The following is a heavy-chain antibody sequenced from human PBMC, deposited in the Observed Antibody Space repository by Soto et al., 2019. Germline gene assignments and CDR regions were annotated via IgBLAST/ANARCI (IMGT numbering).Heavy chain of an antibody. Sequence: QVQLVQSGAAEKKPGASVKVSCKASGYTFTSYAMHWVRQAPGQRLEWMGWINAGNGNTKYSQKFQARVTITRDTSASTAYMELSSLRSEDTAVYYCARDHGAAVAEKGWFDPWGQGTLVTVSS. J-gene: IGHJ5*02. CDR3: ARDHGAAVAEKGWFDP. CDR2: INAGNGNT. CDR1: GYTFTSYA. D-gene: IGHD6-19*01. V-gene: IGHV1-3*05.